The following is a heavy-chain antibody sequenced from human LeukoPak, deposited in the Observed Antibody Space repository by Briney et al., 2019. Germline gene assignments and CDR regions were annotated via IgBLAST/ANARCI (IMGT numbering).Heavy chain of an antibody. CDR2: INSGGTNT. CDR3: AKEPRHCGGDCFSLLDY. V-gene: IGHV3-23*01. CDR1: GFIFSSYG. D-gene: IGHD2-21*02. J-gene: IGHJ4*02. Sequence: GGSLRLSCGASGFIFSSYGMSWVRQAPGKGLEWVSTINSGGTNTYYADSVKGRFTISRDNSKNTLYLQMNSLRAEDTAVFYCAKEPRHCGGDCFSLLDYWGQGTLVTVSS.